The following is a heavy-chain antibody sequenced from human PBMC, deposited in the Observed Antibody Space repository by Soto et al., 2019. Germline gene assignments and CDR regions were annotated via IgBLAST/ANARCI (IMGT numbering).Heavy chain of an antibody. J-gene: IGHJ6*02. CDR3: AKDPGIAV. CDR1: GVTCIDYA. V-gene: IGHV3-23*01. Sequence: SLRLCFVAAGVTCIDYARAWVRQSPGKGLEWVSSISGSGGSTYYAESVKGRFTISRDNSKDTVFLQKNSLRAEDTAVYYCAKDPGIAVWRQGATVRVSS. CDR2: ISGSGGST.